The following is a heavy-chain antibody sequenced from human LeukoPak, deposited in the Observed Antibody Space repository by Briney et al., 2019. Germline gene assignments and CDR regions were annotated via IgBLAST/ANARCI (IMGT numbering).Heavy chain of an antibody. J-gene: IGHJ4*02. CDR3: ACHGSEGYYYFDY. CDR1: VDSLSRSTYY. V-gene: IGHV4-39*01. Sequence: TSETLSLTCTVSVDSLSRSTYYGGSIRQPPGEGLEWIGSIYYSGATYYNPSLASRVNISIDTSKNQFSLRLNSETAAETAVDYCACHGSEGYYYFDYWGQGTLVTVSS. CDR2: IYYSGAT. D-gene: IGHD1-26*01.